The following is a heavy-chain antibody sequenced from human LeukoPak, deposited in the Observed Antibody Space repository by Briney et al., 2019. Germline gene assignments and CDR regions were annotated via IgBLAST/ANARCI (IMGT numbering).Heavy chain of an antibody. D-gene: IGHD4-17*01. CDR3: AKDGTTVKRWSGWFDP. J-gene: IGHJ5*02. V-gene: IGHV3-30*04. CDR1: GFTFSDYA. Sequence: GGSLRLSCAAPGFTFSDYAMHWVRQAPGKGLEWVAVISYDGSNKYYADSVKGRFTISRDNSKNTLYLQMNSLRAEDTAVYYCAKDGTTVKRWSGWFDPWGQGTLVTVSS. CDR2: ISYDGSNK.